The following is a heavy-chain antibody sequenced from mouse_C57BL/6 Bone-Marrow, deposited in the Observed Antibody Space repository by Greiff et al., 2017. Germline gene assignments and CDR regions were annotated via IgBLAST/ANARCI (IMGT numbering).Heavy chain of an antibody. V-gene: IGHV1-55*01. CDR2: IYPGSGST. CDR3: ARQLRGWFAY. D-gene: IGHD3-2*02. CDR1: GYTFTSYW. J-gene: IGHJ3*01. Sequence: VQLQQPGAELVKPGASVKMSCKASGYTFTSYWITWVKQRPGQGLEWIGDIYPGSGSTNYNEKFKSKATLTIDTSSSTAYMQLSRLASEDSAVYYCARQLRGWFAYWGQGTLVTVSA.